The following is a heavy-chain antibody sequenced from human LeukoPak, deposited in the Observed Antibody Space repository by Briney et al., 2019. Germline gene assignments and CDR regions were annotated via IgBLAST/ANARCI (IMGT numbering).Heavy chain of an antibody. CDR3: AREPDYYGSGRRNWFDP. J-gene: IGHJ5*02. CDR1: GYTFTGYY. V-gene: IGHV1-2*02. Sequence: PLASVKVSCKASGYTFTGYYMHWVRQAPGQGLEWMGWINPNSGGTNYAQKFQGRVTMTRDTSISTAYMELGRLRSDDTAVYYCAREPDYYGSGRRNWFDPWGQGTLVTVSS. CDR2: INPNSGGT. D-gene: IGHD3-10*01.